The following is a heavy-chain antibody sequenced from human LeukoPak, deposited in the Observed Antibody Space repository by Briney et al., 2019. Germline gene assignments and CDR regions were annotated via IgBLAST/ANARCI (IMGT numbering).Heavy chain of an antibody. CDR3: ARDETTVTPEYFQH. Sequence: SETLSLTCTVSGGSISSSSYYWGWIRQPPGKGLEWIGSIYYSGSTYYNPSLKSRVTISVDTSKNQFSLKLSSVTAADTAVYYCARDETTVTPEYFQHWGQGTLVTVSS. CDR2: IYYSGST. D-gene: IGHD4-17*01. CDR1: GGSISSSSYY. V-gene: IGHV4-39*07. J-gene: IGHJ1*01.